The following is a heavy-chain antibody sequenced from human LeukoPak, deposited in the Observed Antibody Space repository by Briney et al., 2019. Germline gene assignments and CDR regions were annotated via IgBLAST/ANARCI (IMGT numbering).Heavy chain of an antibody. CDR1: GYTFTGHY. V-gene: IGHV1-2*02. Sequence: ASVKVSCKASGYTFTGHYMHWARQAPGQGLEWLGWLNPRSGATVYAQKFEGRVTVTRDTSISTAYMDLTRLTSDDTAVYFCARDASTRDGFKTFAFDLWGQGTTVTVSS. J-gene: IGHJ3*01. CDR3: ARDASTRDGFKTFAFDL. D-gene: IGHD5-24*01. CDR2: LNPRSGAT.